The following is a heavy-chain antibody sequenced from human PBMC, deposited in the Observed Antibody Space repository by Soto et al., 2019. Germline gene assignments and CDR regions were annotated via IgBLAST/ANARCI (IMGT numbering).Heavy chain of an antibody. J-gene: IGHJ6*02. D-gene: IGHD1-26*01. Sequence: GGSLRLSCAASEFTFSNYAMTWVRQAPGRGLEWVSAISGSGSPTYYADSVKGRFTISRDNSKNTLYLQMNSLRADDTAVYYCARDMSGGTYNYYYGMDVWGQGTTVTVSS. CDR2: ISGSGSPT. V-gene: IGHV3-23*01. CDR1: EFTFSNYA. CDR3: ARDMSGGTYNYYYGMDV.